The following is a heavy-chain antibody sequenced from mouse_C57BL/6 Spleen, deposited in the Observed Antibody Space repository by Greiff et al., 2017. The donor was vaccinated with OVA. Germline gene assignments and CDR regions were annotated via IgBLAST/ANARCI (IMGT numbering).Heavy chain of an antibody. D-gene: IGHD2-3*01. CDR3: ARSGWLLAWFAY. Sequence: VQLQQPGAELVKPGASVKLSCKASGYTFTSYWMHWVKQRPGQGLEWIGMIHPNSGSTNYNEKFKSKATLTVDKSSSTAYMQLSSLTSEDSAVYYCARSGWLLAWFAYWGQGTLVTVSA. CDR2: IHPNSGST. J-gene: IGHJ3*01. V-gene: IGHV1-64*01. CDR1: GYTFTSYW.